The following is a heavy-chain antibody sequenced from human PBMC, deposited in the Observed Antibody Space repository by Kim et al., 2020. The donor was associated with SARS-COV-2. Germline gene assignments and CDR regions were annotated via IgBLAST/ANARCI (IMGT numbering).Heavy chain of an antibody. V-gene: IGHV3-9*01. J-gene: IGHJ4*02. D-gene: IGHD6-19*01. CDR3: AKDDSSGWGPDYYFDY. Sequence: GGSLRLSCAASGFTFSGYCLHWVRQAPGKGLEWVSGISRNGGSIGYADSVKGRFTISRDNAKNSLYLQMNSLRAEDTALYYCAKDDSSGWGPDYYFDYWGQGTLVTASS. CDR2: ISRNGGSI. CDR1: GFTFSGYC.